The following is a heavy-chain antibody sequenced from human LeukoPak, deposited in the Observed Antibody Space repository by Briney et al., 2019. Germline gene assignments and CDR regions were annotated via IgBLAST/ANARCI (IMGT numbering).Heavy chain of an antibody. CDR2: IKQDGSQK. V-gene: IGHV3-7*01. CDR1: GFTFSSYW. D-gene: IGHD2-2*01. J-gene: IGHJ1*01. CDR3: ARDYCSSTSCYDADFQH. Sequence: SGGALRLPCAASGFTFSSYWMSWVRQAPGKGLEWVANIKQDGSQKYYVDSVKDRLTVSRDNAKNSLYLQMNSLRAEDTAAYYCARDYCSSTSCYDADFQHWGQGTLVTVSS.